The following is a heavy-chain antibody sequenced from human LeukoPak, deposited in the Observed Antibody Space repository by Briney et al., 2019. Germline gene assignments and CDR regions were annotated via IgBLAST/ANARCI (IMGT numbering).Heavy chain of an antibody. Sequence: GGSLRLSCAASGFTFSSYAMSWVRQAPGKGLEWVSSISSSSSYIYYADSVKGRFTISRDNAKNSLYLQMNSLRAEDTAVYYCAREDTIFGVVIDGGAFDIWGQGTMVTVSS. D-gene: IGHD3-3*01. V-gene: IGHV3-21*01. CDR1: GFTFSSYA. CDR2: ISSSSSYI. CDR3: AREDTIFGVVIDGGAFDI. J-gene: IGHJ3*02.